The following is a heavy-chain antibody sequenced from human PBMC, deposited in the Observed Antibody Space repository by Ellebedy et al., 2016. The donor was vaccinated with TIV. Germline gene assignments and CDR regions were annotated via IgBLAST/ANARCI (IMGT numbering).Heavy chain of an antibody. CDR1: GGSISSGGYY. D-gene: IGHD6-19*01. Sequence: SETLSLTXTVSGGSISSGGYYWSWIRQHPGKGLEWIGYIYYSGSTYYNPSLKSRVTISVDTSKNQFSLKLSSVTAADTAVYYCAREARIAVAGTGFDYWGQGTLVTVSS. V-gene: IGHV4-31*03. CDR2: IYYSGST. J-gene: IGHJ4*02. CDR3: AREARIAVAGTGFDY.